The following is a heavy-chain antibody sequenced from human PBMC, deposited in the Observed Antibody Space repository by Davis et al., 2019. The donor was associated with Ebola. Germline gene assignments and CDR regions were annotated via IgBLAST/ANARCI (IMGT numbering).Heavy chain of an antibody. J-gene: IGHJ6*02. CDR2: IGTAGDT. V-gene: IGHV3-13*01. CDR3: ARGRGYDILTGYYFMDYYGMDV. Sequence: GESLKISCAASGFTFSSYDMHWVRQATGKGLEWVSAIGTAGDTYYPGSVKGRFTISRENAKNSLYLQMNSLRAEDTAVYYCARGRGYDILTGYYFMDYYGMDVWGQGTTVTVSS. CDR1: GFTFSSYD. D-gene: IGHD3-9*01.